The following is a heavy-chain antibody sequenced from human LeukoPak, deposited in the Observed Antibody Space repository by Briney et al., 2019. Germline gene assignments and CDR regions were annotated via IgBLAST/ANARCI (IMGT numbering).Heavy chain of an antibody. D-gene: IGHD3-3*01. CDR2: IYHSGST. V-gene: IGHV4-4*02. Sequence: SETLSLTCAVSGGSISSSNWWSWVRQPPGKGLEWIGEIYHSGSTYYNPSLKSRVTISVDRSKNQFSLKLSSVTAADTAVYYCARESYYDFWSGYYYYYYYMDVWGKGTTVTVSS. J-gene: IGHJ6*03. CDR3: ARESYYDFWSGYYYYYYYMDV. CDR1: GGSISSSNW.